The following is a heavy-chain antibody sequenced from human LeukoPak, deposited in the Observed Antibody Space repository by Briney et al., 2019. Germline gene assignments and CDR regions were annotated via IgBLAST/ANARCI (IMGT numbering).Heavy chain of an antibody. CDR1: GFTFSSYA. CDR3: ARDPRTRLGYYMDV. CDR2: ISGSGGST. D-gene: IGHD7-27*01. J-gene: IGHJ6*03. Sequence: PGGSLRLSCAASGFTFSSYAMSWVRQAPGKGLEWVSAISGSGGSTYYADSVKGRFTISRDNSKNTLYLQMNSLRAEDTAVYYCARDPRTRLGYYMDVWGKGTTVTVSS. V-gene: IGHV3-23*01.